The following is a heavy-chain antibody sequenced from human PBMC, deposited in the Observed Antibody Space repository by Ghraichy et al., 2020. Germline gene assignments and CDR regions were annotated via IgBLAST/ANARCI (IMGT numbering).Heavy chain of an antibody. CDR3: VKDPLESSDWFDP. CDR2: INGGGGSI. CDR1: GFTFSSYA. V-gene: IGHV3-23*01. J-gene: IGHJ5*02. Sequence: GGSLRLSCAASGFTFSSYAMTWVRQAPGKGLEWVSTINGGGGSIYYADSVKGRFTISRDNSKNMLYLQLNSLRAEDTAVYYCVKDPLESSDWFDPWGQGTLVTVSS. D-gene: IGHD1-1*01.